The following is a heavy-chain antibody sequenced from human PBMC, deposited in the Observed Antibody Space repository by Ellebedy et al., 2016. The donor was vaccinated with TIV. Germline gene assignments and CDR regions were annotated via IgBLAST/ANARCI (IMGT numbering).Heavy chain of an antibody. Sequence: SVKVSCXASGGTFSSYAISWVRQAPGQGLEWMGGIIPIFGTANYAQKFQGRVTITADESTSTAYMELSSLRAEDTAVYYCARVPEQRYSGSYVFDYWGQGTLVTVSS. V-gene: IGHV1-69*13. CDR1: GGTFSSYA. CDR3: ARVPEQRYSGSYVFDY. D-gene: IGHD1-26*01. CDR2: IIPIFGTA. J-gene: IGHJ4*02.